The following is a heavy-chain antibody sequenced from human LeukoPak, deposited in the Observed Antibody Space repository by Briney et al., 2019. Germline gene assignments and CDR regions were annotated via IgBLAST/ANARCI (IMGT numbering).Heavy chain of an antibody. Sequence: GRSLRLSCAASGFTLSSYGIHWVRQAPGKGLEWVAVIWYDGTNRYYVDSVRGRFTISRDNPKNTLYLQMNSLRAEDTAVYYCARGGHDYYDRSGYYYMSAFDIWGQGTMVTVSS. CDR3: ARGGHDYYDRSGYYYMSAFDI. V-gene: IGHV3-33*01. CDR2: IWYDGTNR. J-gene: IGHJ3*02. CDR1: GFTLSSYG. D-gene: IGHD3-22*01.